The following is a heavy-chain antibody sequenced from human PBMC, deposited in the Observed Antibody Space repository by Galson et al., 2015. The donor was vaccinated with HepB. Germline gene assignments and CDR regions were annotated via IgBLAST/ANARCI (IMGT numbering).Heavy chain of an antibody. V-gene: IGHV4-39*06. CDR2: IYYSGST. J-gene: IGHJ3*02. CDR1: GGSISSSSYY. Sequence: ETLSLTCTVSGGSISSSSYYWGWIRQPPGKGLEWIGSIYYSGSTYYNPSLKSRVTISVDTSKNQFPLKLSSVTAADTAVYYCARARGLWFGEPYAFDIWGQGTMVTVSS. CDR3: ARARGLWFGEPYAFDI. D-gene: IGHD3-10*01.